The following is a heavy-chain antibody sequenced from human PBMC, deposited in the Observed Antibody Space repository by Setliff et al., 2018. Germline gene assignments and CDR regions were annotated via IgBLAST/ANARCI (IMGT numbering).Heavy chain of an antibody. J-gene: IGHJ3*02. V-gene: IGHV5-51*01. CDR1: GYSFSSYW. D-gene: IGHD5-12*01. CDR2: IYPGDSDT. CDR3: ARNRVALYDALDI. Sequence: GESLKISCKGSGYSFSSYWIGWVRQMPGKGLEWMGIIYPGDSDTVYSPSFQGQVTISADRFITTAYLQWSSLKASDTAISYCARNRVALYDALDIWGQGTMVTVSS.